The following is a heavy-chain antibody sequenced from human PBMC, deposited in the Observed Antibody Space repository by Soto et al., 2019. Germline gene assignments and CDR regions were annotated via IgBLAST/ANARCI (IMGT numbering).Heavy chain of an antibody. CDR3: ARDAPYRYGGNRGGFDY. J-gene: IGHJ4*02. CDR1: GGSISSGGYY. V-gene: IGHV4-31*03. D-gene: IGHD4-17*01. Sequence: SETLSLTCTVSGGSISSGGYYWSWIRQHPGKGLEWIGYIYYSGSTYYNPSLKSRVTISVDTSKNQFSLKLSSVTAADTAVYYCARDAPYRYGGNRGGFDYWGQGTLVTVSS. CDR2: IYYSGST.